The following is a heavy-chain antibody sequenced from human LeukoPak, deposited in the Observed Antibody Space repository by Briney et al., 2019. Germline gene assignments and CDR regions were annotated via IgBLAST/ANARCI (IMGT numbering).Heavy chain of an antibody. CDR1: GFTFSRYW. Sequence: GGSLGLSCAASGFTFSRYWMHWVRQAPGRGLVWVSRINGDGSTTSYADSVKGGFTISRDNAKNTLYLQMNSLRAEDTAVYYCATGNYYDSRGYYTFGHWGQGTLVTVSS. V-gene: IGHV3-74*01. J-gene: IGHJ1*01. D-gene: IGHD3-22*01. CDR3: ATGNYYDSRGYYTFGH. CDR2: INGDGSTT.